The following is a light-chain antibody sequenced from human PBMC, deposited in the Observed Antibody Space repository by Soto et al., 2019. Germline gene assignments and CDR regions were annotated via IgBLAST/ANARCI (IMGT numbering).Light chain of an antibody. J-gene: IGLJ1*01. CDR1: SSDVGGYNY. CDR3: SSYTSSSTVV. CDR2: EVS. V-gene: IGLV2-14*01. Sequence: QSVLTQPASVSGSPGQSITISCTGTSSDVGGYNYVSWYQQHPGKAPKLMIYEVSQRPSGDSNRFSGSKSGNTASLTISGLQAEDEADYWCSSYTSSSTVVXGTGTRSPS.